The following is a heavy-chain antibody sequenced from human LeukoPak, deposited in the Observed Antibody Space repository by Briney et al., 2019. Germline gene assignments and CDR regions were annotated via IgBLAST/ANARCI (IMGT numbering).Heavy chain of an antibody. CDR3: ARAPLTAAGAGYFQH. Sequence: ASVKVSCKASGYTFTSYAMHWVRQAPGQRLEWMGWINAGNGNTKYSRKFQGRVTITRDTSASTAYMELSSLRSEDTAVYYCARAPLTAAGAGYFQHWGQGTLVTVSS. V-gene: IGHV1-3*01. CDR2: INAGNGNT. D-gene: IGHD6-13*01. J-gene: IGHJ1*01. CDR1: GYTFTSYA.